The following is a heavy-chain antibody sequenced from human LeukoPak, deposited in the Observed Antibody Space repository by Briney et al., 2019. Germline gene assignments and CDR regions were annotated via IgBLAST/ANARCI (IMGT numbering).Heavy chain of an antibody. CDR2: INQSGST. Sequence: PSETLSLTCAVSGESFNEFYWNWIRQSPGQGLEWIGEINQSGSTNYNPSLKSRVTMSIDTSKNQFSLNLTSVTAADTAVYYCARHPYYDSNGSFDYWGQGTLVTVSS. CDR1: GESFNEFY. V-gene: IGHV4-34*01. CDR3: ARHPYYDSNGSFDY. J-gene: IGHJ4*02. D-gene: IGHD3-22*01.